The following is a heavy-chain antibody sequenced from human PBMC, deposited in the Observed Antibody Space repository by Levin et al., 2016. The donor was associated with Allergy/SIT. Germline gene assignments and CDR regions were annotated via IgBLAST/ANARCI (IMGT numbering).Heavy chain of an antibody. CDR3: AGGQGYIIDY. V-gene: IGHV3-53*01. Sequence: GESLKISCAASGFTVTSNFMNWVRQAPGKGLEWVSILNSDGSTYYADSVKGRFTISRDNSKNTLYFQMNSLRAEDTAIYYCAGGQGYIIDYWGQGTLVTVSS. J-gene: IGHJ4*02. D-gene: IGHD5-12*01. CDR1: GFTVTSNF. CDR2: LNSDGST.